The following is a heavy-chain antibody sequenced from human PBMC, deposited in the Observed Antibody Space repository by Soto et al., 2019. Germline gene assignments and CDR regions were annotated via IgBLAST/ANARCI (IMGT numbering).Heavy chain of an antibody. CDR3: ARDFSGSGSYYTYNWSDP. V-gene: IGHV1-69*13. Sequence: GASVKVSCKASGGTFSSYAISWVRQAPGQGLEWMGGIIPIFGTANYAQKFQGRVTITADESTSTAYMELSSLRSEDTAVYYCARDFSGSGSYYTYNWSDPWGQGTLVTVSS. D-gene: IGHD3-10*01. CDR2: IIPIFGTA. J-gene: IGHJ5*02. CDR1: GGTFSSYA.